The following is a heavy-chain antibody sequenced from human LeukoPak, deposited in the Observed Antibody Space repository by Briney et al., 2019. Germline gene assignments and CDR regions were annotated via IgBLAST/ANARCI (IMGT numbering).Heavy chain of an antibody. CDR2: ICSSGSNI. Sequence: GGSLRLSCAASGFTFSSYKMNWVRQAPGKGLGWVSYICSSGSNIYYADSVKGRFTISRDNAKSSLYLQMNSLRAEDTAIYYCARAYCRGGSCYHYYYGMDVWGQGTTVTVSS. J-gene: IGHJ6*02. CDR1: GFTFSSYK. D-gene: IGHD2-15*01. V-gene: IGHV3-48*03. CDR3: ARAYCRGGSCYHYYYGMDV.